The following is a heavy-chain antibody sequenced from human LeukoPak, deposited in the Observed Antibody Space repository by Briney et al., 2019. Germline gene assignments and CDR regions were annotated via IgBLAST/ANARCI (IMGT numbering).Heavy chain of an antibody. CDR2: IQFDGSTK. CDR3: AKEISRITIGGGIGFDP. V-gene: IGHV3-30*02. CDR1: GFTFSSYS. J-gene: IGHJ5*02. Sequence: PGGSLRLSCAASGFTFSSYSMNWVRQAPGKGLEWVAFIQFDGSTKAYADSVKGRFAISRDNSKNTVYLQMNSLRRDDTAVYYCAKEISRITIGGGIGFDPWGQGTLITVSS. D-gene: IGHD2-15*01.